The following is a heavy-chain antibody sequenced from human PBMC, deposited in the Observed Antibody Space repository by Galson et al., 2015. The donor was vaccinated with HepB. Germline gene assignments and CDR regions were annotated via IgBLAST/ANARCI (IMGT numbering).Heavy chain of an antibody. D-gene: IGHD1-26*01. CDR2: ISRDSFNI. V-gene: IGHV3-9*01. CDR1: GFTFDDYA. J-gene: IGHJ4*02. CDR3: AKANDGRYGGFDY. Sequence: SLRLSCAASGFTFDDYAMHWVRQVPGKGLEWVSGISRDSFNIAYADSVKGRFTISRANAKNSLYLQMNSLRAEDTALYYCAKANDGRYGGFDYWGQGTLVTVSS.